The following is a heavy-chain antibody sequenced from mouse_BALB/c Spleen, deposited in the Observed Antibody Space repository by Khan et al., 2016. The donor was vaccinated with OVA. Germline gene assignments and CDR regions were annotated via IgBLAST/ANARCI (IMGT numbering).Heavy chain of an antibody. J-gene: IGHJ3*01. CDR3: ARWFTY. V-gene: IGHV3-2*02. CDR1: GYSITSDYA. CDR2: ISYSGST. Sequence: QLEESGPGLVKPSQSLSLTCTVTGYSITSDYAWNWIRQFPGNKLEWMGYISYSGSTTYNPSLKSRISITRDTSKNQFFLQLNSVPTEDTATYYCARWFTYWGQGTLVTVSA.